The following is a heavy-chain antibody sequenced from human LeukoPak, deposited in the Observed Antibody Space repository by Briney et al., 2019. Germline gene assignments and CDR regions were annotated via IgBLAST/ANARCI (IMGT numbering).Heavy chain of an antibody. D-gene: IGHD1-26*01. Sequence: GGSLRLSCAASGFTFSSYSMNWVRQAPGKGLEWVSSISSSSSYIYYADSVKGRFTISRDNAKNSLYLQMNSLRAEDTAVYYCAKETSSGNFVTIDCWGQGALVTVSS. CDR1: GFTFSSYS. J-gene: IGHJ4*02. CDR2: ISSSSSYI. CDR3: AKETSSGNFVTIDC. V-gene: IGHV3-21*01.